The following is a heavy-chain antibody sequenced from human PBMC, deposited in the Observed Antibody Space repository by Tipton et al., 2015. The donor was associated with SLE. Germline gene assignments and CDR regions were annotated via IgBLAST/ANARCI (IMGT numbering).Heavy chain of an antibody. CDR3: ATFFGHSSASPDALDI. CDR1: GASVSSHY. CDR2: IHYNRDT. V-gene: IGHV4-59*02. D-gene: IGHD6-6*01. Sequence: TLSLTCTVSGASVSSHYWNWIRQTPGKGLEWIGYIHYNRDTNYHPSLKSRVTISVDTSKNQLSLTLSSVTAADTAVYYCATFFGHSSASPDALDIWGQGTMVTVSS. J-gene: IGHJ3*02.